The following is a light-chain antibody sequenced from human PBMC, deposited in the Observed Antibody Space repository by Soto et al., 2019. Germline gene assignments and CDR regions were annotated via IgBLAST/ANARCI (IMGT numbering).Light chain of an antibody. V-gene: IGLV1-44*01. Sequence: SVLTQPPSASGTPVQRVTISCSGSDSNIGSNTVNWYQQLPGTAPKLLIYSNNQRPSGVPDRISGSKSGTSASLAINGLQSEDEADYYCAAWDDILYVFGTGTKVTVL. CDR2: SNN. CDR3: AAWDDILYV. J-gene: IGLJ1*01. CDR1: DSNIGSNT.